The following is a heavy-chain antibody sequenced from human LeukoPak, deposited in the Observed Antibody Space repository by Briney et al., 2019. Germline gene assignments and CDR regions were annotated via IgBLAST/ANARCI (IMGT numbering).Heavy chain of an antibody. J-gene: IGHJ2*01. CDR1: GGSISSGGYY. CDR3: ARLWSYYDSSGYYYEAYWYFGL. V-gene: IGHV4-31*03. CDR2: IYYSGST. D-gene: IGHD3-22*01. Sequence: SETLSLTCTVSGGSISSGGYYWSWIRQHPGKGLEWIGYIYYSGSTYYNPSLKSRVTISVETSKNQFSLKLSSVTAADTAVYYCARLWSYYDSSGYYYEAYWYFGLWGRGTLVTVSS.